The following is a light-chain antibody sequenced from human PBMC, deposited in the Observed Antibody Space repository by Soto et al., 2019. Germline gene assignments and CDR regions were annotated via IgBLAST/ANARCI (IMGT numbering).Light chain of an antibody. V-gene: IGLV1-44*01. Sequence: QSVLTQPPSASETPGQRVTLSCSGSSSNIGSNTVNWYQQLPGTAPKLLIYSNNQRPSGVPDRFSGSKSGTSASLAISGLQSEDEADYYCAAWDDSLNGLVFGGGTKLTVL. J-gene: IGLJ2*01. CDR2: SNN. CDR3: AAWDDSLNGLV. CDR1: SSNIGSNT.